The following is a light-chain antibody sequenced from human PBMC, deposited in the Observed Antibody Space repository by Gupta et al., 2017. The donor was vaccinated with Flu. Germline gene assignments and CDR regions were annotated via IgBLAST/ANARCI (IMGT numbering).Light chain of an antibody. J-gene: IGLJ3*02. Sequence: DVVGYNYVSWYQQHPGEAPKLLIDAFTQRPSGVPDRFSGSKAGNTASLSVSDLQAEDEADYYCSSFSGSSNLWVFGGGTKLTVL. CDR1: DVVGYNY. CDR3: SSFSGSSNLWV. V-gene: IGLV2-8*01. CDR2: AFT.